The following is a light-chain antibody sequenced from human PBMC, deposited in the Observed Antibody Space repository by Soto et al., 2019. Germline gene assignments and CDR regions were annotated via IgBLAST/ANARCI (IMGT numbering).Light chain of an antibody. J-gene: IGKJ1*01. CDR1: QSISSW. CDR2: DVS. V-gene: IGKV1-5*01. Sequence: DIQMTKSPSALSAALGDRVTITCRASQSISSWLACYQQKPGKAHKLLIYDVSSLESGVPSRFSGSGSGTEFNLTISRLQPHDFETYYCQQYNSSCTFGQGTKVEIK. CDR3: QQYNSSCT.